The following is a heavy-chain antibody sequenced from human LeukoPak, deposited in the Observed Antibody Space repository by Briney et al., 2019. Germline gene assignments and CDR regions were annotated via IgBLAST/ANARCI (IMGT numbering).Heavy chain of an antibody. J-gene: IGHJ2*01. CDR2: IWYDGTNK. V-gene: IGHV3-33*01. D-gene: IGHD2-21*02. CDR3: AREAFCGGDCYLDWYFDL. Sequence: PGGSLRLSCAASGFTLSRHGMHWVRQAPGKGLEWVALIWYDGTNKYYADSVKGRFTISRDNSKNMLYLQINSLRAEDTAVYYCAREAFCGGDCYLDWYFDLWGRGTLVTVSS. CDR1: GFTLSRHG.